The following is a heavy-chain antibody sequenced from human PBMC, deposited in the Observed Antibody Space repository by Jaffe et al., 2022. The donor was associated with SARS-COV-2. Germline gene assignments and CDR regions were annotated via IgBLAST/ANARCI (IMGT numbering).Heavy chain of an antibody. Sequence: EVQLVESGGGLVQPGGSLRLSCAASGFTFSNYALNWVRQAPGKGLEWVSSIIPSGGGTYYTDSVKGRFTISRDNSMNTLYLQMNSLTAEDTAVYYCARSALGDYWGQGTLVTVSS. J-gene: IGHJ4*02. D-gene: IGHD1-26*01. V-gene: IGHV3-23*04. CDR1: GFTFSNYA. CDR2: IIPSGGGT. CDR3: ARSALGDY.